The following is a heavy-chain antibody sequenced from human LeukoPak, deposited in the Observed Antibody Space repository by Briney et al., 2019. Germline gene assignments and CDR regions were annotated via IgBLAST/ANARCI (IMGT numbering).Heavy chain of an antibody. V-gene: IGHV1-69*05. CDR1: GGTFSSYA. J-gene: IGHJ4*02. Sequence: SVMVSCKASGGTFSSYAISWVRQAPGQGLEWMEGIIPIFGTANYAQKFQGRVTITTDESTSTAYMELSSLRSEDTAGYYCARAGGYDFWSGYFPYWGQGTLVTVSS. D-gene: IGHD3-3*01. CDR2: IIPIFGTA. CDR3: ARAGGYDFWSGYFPY.